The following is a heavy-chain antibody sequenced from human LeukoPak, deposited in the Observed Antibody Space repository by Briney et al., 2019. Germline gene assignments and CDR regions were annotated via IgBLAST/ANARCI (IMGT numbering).Heavy chain of an antibody. V-gene: IGHV4-34*01. CDR3: ARHEYVTIFGVVIYPDDAFDI. CDR2: INHSGST. Sequence: SETLSLTCAVYGGSFSGYYWSWIRQPPGKGLEWIGEINHSGSTNYNPSLKSRVTISVDTSKNQFSLKLSSVTAADTAVYYCARHEYVTIFGVVIYPDDAFDIWGQGTMVTVSS. J-gene: IGHJ3*02. CDR1: GGSFSGYY. D-gene: IGHD3-3*01.